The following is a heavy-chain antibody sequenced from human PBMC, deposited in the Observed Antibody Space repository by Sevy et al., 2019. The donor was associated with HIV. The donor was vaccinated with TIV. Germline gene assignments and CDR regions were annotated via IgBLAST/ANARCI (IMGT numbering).Heavy chain of an antibody. J-gene: IGHJ6*03. V-gene: IGHV3-48*02. Sequence: GGSLRLSCAASQFTFSDYTMHWVRQSPGKGLEWVSYISSVGTVYYADSVKGRFTISRDNAKSSVYLQMNSLRDEDTAVYYCARVAGGLAGCYYYYMDVWGKGTTVTVSS. CDR3: ARVAGGLAGCYYYYMDV. CDR1: QFTFSDYT. D-gene: IGHD6-19*01. CDR2: ISSVGTV.